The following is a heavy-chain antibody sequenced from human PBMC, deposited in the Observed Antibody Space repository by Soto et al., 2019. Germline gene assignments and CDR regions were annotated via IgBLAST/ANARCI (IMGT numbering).Heavy chain of an antibody. D-gene: IGHD4-17*01. V-gene: IGHV1-8*01. CDR2: MNPNSGNT. J-gene: IGHJ4*02. CDR3: ARGLREYGPSNLNFDY. Sequence: ASVKVSCKASGYTFTSYDINWVRQATGQGLEWMGWMNPNSGNTGYAQKFQGRVTMTRNTSISTAYMELSSLRSEDTAVYYCARGLREYGPSNLNFDYWGQGTLVTVSS. CDR1: GYTFTSYD.